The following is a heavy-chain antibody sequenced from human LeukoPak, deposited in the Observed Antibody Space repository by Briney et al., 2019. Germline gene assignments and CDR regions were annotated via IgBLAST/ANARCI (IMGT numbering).Heavy chain of an antibody. CDR1: GFTFSSYS. CDR2: ISSSSSPI. CDR3: AELGITMIGGV. J-gene: IGHJ6*04. Sequence: PGGSLRLSCAASGFTFSSYSMDWVRQAPGKGLEWVSYISSSSSPIYYADSVKGRFTISRDNAKNSLYLQMNSLRAEDTAVYYCAELGITMIGGVWGKGTTVTISS. V-gene: IGHV3-48*04. D-gene: IGHD3-10*02.